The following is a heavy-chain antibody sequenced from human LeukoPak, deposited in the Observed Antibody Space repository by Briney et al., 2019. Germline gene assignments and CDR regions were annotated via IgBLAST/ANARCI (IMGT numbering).Heavy chain of an antibody. CDR3: AREEVGATRDDLDY. CDR1: GYTFTGYY. D-gene: IGHD1-26*01. V-gene: IGHV1-2*02. Sequence: APVKVSCKASGYTFTGYYMHWVRQAPGQGLEWMGWINPSSGGTSYAQRFQGRVTMTRDTSITTAYMELSSLRSDDTAVYYCAREEVGATRDDLDYWGQGTLVTVSS. J-gene: IGHJ4*02. CDR2: INPSSGGT.